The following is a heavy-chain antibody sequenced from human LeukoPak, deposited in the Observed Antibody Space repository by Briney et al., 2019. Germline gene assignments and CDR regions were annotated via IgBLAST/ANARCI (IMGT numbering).Heavy chain of an antibody. CDR3: ARAPYGSGTIPDYFDY. V-gene: IGHV1-8*01. CDR1: GYTFTSYD. D-gene: IGHD3-10*01. Sequence: GASVKVSCKASGYTFTSYDINWVRQATGQGLEWMGWMNPNSGNTGYAQKFQGRVIMTRNTSISTAYMELSSLRSEDTAVYYCARAPYGSGTIPDYFDYWGQGTLVTVSS. CDR2: MNPNSGNT. J-gene: IGHJ4*02.